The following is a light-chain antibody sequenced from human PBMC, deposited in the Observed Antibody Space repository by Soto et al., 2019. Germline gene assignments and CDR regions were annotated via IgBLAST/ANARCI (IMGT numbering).Light chain of an antibody. CDR3: QQYYSYPLT. CDR1: QSISSW. CDR2: KAS. Sequence: DIQMTQSPSTLYVSVGDRVTITCRASQSISSWLAWYQQKPGKAPKLLIYKASSLESGVPSRFSGSGSGTEFTLTISSLQPDDFATYYCQQYYSYPLTFGGGTKVEIK. J-gene: IGKJ4*01. V-gene: IGKV1-5*03.